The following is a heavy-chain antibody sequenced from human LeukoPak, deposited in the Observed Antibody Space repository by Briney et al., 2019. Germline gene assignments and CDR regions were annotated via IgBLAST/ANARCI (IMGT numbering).Heavy chain of an antibody. CDR1: GGSISSGDYY. V-gene: IGHV4-30-4*01. J-gene: IGHJ4*02. CDR2: IYYSGST. D-gene: IGHD1-26*01. Sequence: SETLSLTCTVSGGSISSGDYYWSWIRQHPGKGLEWIGYIYYSGSTYYNPSLKSRVTISVDTSKNQFSLKLSSVTAADTAVYYCAREISGGGSYYHDYWGQGTLVTVSS. CDR3: AREISGGGSYYHDY.